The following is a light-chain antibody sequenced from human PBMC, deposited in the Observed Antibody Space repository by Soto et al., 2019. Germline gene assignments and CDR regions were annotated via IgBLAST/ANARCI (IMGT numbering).Light chain of an antibody. CDR1: QSISSS. CDR2: DAS. Sequence: EIVLTQSPATLSLSPGERATLSCRASQSISSSLAWYQQKPGQAPRLLINDASNRATGIPARFSGSGSGTDFTLTISSLQPEDFAVYYCQQRSTPYTFGQGIKLDIK. J-gene: IGKJ2*01. V-gene: IGKV3-11*01. CDR3: QQRSTPYT.